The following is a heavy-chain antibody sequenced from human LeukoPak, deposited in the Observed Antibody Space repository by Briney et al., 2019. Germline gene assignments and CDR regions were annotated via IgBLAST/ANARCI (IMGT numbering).Heavy chain of an antibody. J-gene: IGHJ4*02. Sequence: PSETLSLTCAVSGGSISSGGHSWSWIRQPPGKGLEWIGYIYYSGSTYYNPSLKSRVTISVDTSKNQFSLKLSSVTAADTAVYYCARDAYSGYDLLYWGQGTLVTVSS. V-gene: IGHV4-30-4*07. CDR2: IYYSGST. CDR1: GGSISSGGHS. CDR3: ARDAYSGYDLLY. D-gene: IGHD5-12*01.